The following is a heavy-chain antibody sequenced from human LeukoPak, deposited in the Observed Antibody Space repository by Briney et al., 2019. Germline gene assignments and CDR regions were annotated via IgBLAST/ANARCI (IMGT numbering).Heavy chain of an antibody. J-gene: IGHJ4*02. CDR3: ARDLSGGYSGHDYYFDY. D-gene: IGHD5-12*01. V-gene: IGHV1-69*13. Sequence: ASVKVSCKASGGTFSSYAIIWVRQAPGQGLEWMGGIIPIFGTANYAQKFQGRVTITADESTSTAYMELSSLRSEDTAVYYCARDLSGGYSGHDYYFDYWGQGTLVTVSS. CDR1: GGTFSSYA. CDR2: IIPIFGTA.